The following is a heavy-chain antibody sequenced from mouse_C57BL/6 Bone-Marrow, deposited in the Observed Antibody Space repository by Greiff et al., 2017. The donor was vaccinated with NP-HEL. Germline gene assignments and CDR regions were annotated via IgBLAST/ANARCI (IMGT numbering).Heavy chain of an antibody. CDR1: GYTFTSYW. CDR3: ARIYYYGSSPAWFAY. Sequence: VKLKQPGTELVKPGASVKLSCKASGYTFTSYWMHWVKQRPGQGLEWIGNINPSNGGTNYNEKFKSKATLTVDKSSSTAYMQLSSLTSEDSAVYYCARIYYYGSSPAWFAYWGQGTLVTVSA. CDR2: INPSNGGT. J-gene: IGHJ3*01. D-gene: IGHD1-1*01. V-gene: IGHV1-53*01.